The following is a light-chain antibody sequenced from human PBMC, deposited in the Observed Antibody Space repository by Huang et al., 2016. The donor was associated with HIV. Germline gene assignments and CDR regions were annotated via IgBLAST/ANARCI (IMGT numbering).Light chain of an antibody. J-gene: IGKJ1*01. CDR2: GAS. CDR3: QQYHIYWT. V-gene: IGKV3-15*01. CDR1: ESVGSN. Sequence: EVVMTQSPATLSVSPGERATLFCRASESVGSNLGWFQLKPGQAPRLIIYGASTRATGIPARFSGSGSGTVFTLTISSLQSEDSAVYFCQQYHIYWTFDQGTKVEFK.